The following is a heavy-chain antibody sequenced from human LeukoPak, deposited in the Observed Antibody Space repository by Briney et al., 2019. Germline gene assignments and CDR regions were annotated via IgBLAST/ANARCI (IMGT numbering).Heavy chain of an antibody. J-gene: IGHJ3*02. V-gene: IGHV4-4*09. Sequence: SETLSLTCTVSGGSISSYYWSWIRQPPGKGLEWIGYIYTSGSTNDNPSLKSRVTISVDTSKNQFSLELSSVTAADTAVYYCARGYSSSWYHADAFDIWGQGTMVTVSS. CDR1: GGSISSYY. CDR3: ARGYSSSWYHADAFDI. D-gene: IGHD6-13*01. CDR2: IYTSGST.